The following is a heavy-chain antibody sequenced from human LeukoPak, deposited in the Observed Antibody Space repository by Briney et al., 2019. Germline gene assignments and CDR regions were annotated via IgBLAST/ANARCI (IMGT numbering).Heavy chain of an antibody. CDR3: ARSNYFDASAYARYYYYYMDV. J-gene: IGHJ6*03. D-gene: IGHD3-22*01. V-gene: IGHV4-61*02. CDR2: IYDDGNT. CDR1: GGSISNSSYC. Sequence: SETLSLTCTVSGGSISNSSYCWSWIRQPAGKGLEWVGRIYDDGNTNYNPSLESRVTISLDTSKNQFSLKLSSVTAADTAVYFCARSNYFDASAYARYYYYYMDVWGKGTTVTISS.